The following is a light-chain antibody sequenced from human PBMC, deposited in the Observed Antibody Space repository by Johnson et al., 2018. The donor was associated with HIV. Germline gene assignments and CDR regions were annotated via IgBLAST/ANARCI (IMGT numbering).Light chain of an antibody. CDR3: GTWDSSLSALA. Sequence: QSVLTQPPSVSAAPGQKVTISCSGSSSNIGNNYVSWYQQLPGTAPKLLIYDNNKRPSGIPDRFSGSKSGTSATLGITGRQTGDEAYYYCGTWDSSLSALAFGTGTKVTVL. V-gene: IGLV1-51*01. J-gene: IGLJ1*01. CDR2: DNN. CDR1: SSNIGNNY.